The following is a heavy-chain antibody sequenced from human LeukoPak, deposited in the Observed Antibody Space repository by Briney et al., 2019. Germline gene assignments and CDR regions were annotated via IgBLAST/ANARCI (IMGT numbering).Heavy chain of an antibody. J-gene: IGHJ4*02. CDR2: IRSQIYGGTP. Sequence: GGSLRLSCTASGFTFGDYAMTWVRQAPGKGLEWVGFIRSQIYGGTPEYAASVKGRFTILRDDSEGVAYLEMNSLKTEDTAVYYCTRDQTPYYWGQGILVTVSS. V-gene: IGHV3-49*04. CDR3: TRDQTPYY. CDR1: GFTFGDYA.